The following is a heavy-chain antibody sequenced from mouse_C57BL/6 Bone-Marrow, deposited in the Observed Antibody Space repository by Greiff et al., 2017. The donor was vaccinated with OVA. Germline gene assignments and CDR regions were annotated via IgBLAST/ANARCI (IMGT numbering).Heavy chain of an antibody. V-gene: IGHV1-82*01. CDR1: GYAFSSSW. CDR2: IYPGDGDT. J-gene: IGHJ1*03. CDR3: ARGYYGSSNV. D-gene: IGHD1-1*01. Sequence: VQRVESGPELVKPGASVKISCKASGYAFSSSWMNWVKQRPGKGLEWIGRIYPGDGDTNYNGKFKGKATLTADKSSSTAYMQLSSLTSEDSAVYFCARGYYGSSNVWGTGTTVTVSS.